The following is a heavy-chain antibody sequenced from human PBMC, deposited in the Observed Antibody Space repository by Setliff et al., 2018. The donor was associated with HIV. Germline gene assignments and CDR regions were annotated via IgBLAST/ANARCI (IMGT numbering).Heavy chain of an antibody. CDR2: IYTSGST. V-gene: IGHV4-4*07. D-gene: IGHD6-19*01. J-gene: IGHJ4*02. CDR3: ARSPRIGVAGEFEY. Sequence: TSETLSLTCTVSGGSISSYYWSWIRQPAGKGLEWIGRIYTSGSTNYNPSLKSRVTMSVDTSKNQFSLKVNSVTAADTAVYYCARSPRIGVAGEFEYWGQGTLVTVSS. CDR1: GGSISSYY.